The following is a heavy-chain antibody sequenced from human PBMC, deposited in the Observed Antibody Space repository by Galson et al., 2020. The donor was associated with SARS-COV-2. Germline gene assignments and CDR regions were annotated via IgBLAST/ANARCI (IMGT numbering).Heavy chain of an antibody. CDR3: VHAHIRMAGSFDY. D-gene: IGHD6-19*01. J-gene: IGHJ4*02. Sequence: SGPTLVKPTQTLTLTCTFSGFLLTTYAMGVGWIRQPPGKALEWLALIYWDDDKRFNPSVKSRLTITKDTSKNQVVLTVTNMDPVDTATYYCVHAHIRMAGSFDYWGQGTLVTVSS. CDR1: GFLLTTYAMG. CDR2: IYWDDDK. V-gene: IGHV2-5*02.